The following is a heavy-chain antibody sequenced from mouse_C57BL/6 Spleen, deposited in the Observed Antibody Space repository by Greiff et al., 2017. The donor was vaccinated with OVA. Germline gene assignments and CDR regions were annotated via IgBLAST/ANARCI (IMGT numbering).Heavy chain of an antibody. CDR2: IDPSDSYT. CDR3: ARFIATVVATEGFAD. V-gene: IGHV1-59*01. D-gene: IGHD1-1*01. Sequence: QVQLQQPGAELVRPGTSVKLSCKASGYTFTSYWMHWVKQRPGQGLEWIGVIDPSDSYTNYTQKFKGKATLTVDTSSSTAYMQLSSLTSEDSAVYYCARFIATVVATEGFADWGQGTLVTVSA. J-gene: IGHJ3*01. CDR1: GYTFTSYW.